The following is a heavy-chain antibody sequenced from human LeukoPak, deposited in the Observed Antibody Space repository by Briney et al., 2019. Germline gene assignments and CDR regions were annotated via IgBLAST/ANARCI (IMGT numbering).Heavy chain of an antibody. CDR3: ASLERLVLWAFDI. D-gene: IGHD3-16*01. CDR2: ITPILGIA. J-gene: IGHJ3*02. V-gene: IGHV1-69*04. Sequence: SVKVSCKASGGTFSSYAISWVRQAPGQGLEWMGRITPILGIANYAQKFQGRVTITADKSTTTAYMELSSLRSGDTAVYYCASLERLVLWAFDIWGQGTMVTVSS. CDR1: GGTFSSYA.